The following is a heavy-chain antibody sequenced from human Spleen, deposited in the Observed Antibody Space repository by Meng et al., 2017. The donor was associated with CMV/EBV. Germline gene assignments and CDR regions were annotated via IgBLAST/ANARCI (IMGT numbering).Heavy chain of an antibody. CDR2: IYGDGTT. J-gene: IGHJ4*02. V-gene: IGHV3-53*01. CDR1: GFTVSRNY. D-gene: IGHD6-13*01. Sequence: RGSLRLSCAASGFTVSRNYMSWVRQAPGKGLEWVSVIYGDGTTKYADSVKGRFTISRDISKSTMYLQMNSLRVEDTAVYYCARGIPAAGSYYFDYWGQGTLVTVSS. CDR3: ARGIPAAGSYYFDY.